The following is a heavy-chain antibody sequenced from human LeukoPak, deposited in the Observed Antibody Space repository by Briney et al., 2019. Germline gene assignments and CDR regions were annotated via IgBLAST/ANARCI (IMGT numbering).Heavy chain of an antibody. Sequence: PRGSLRLSCAASGFTFSSYSMNWVRQAPGKGLEWVSSISSSSSYIYYADSVKGRFTISRDNAKNSLYLQMNSLRAEDTAVYYCARVLVRGVIESCFDPWGQGTLVTVSS. J-gene: IGHJ5*02. V-gene: IGHV3-21*01. CDR3: ARVLVRGVIESCFDP. D-gene: IGHD3-10*01. CDR1: GFTFSSYS. CDR2: ISSSSSYI.